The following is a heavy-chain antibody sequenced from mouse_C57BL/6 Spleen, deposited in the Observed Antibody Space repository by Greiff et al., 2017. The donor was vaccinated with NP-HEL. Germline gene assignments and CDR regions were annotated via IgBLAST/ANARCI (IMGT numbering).Heavy chain of an antibody. CDR3: ARRGYYYGSSLYYFDY. J-gene: IGHJ2*01. D-gene: IGHD1-1*01. Sequence: VQLQQSGAELVKPGASVKISCKASGYAFSSYWMNWVKQRPGKGLEWIGQIYPGDGDTNYNGQLKGKATLTADKSSSTAYMQLSSLTSEDSAVYFCARRGYYYGSSLYYFDYWGQGTTLTVSS. V-gene: IGHV1-80*01. CDR1: GYAFSSYW. CDR2: IYPGDGDT.